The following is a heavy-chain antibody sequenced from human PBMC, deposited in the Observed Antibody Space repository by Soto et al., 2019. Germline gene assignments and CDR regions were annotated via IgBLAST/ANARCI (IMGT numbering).Heavy chain of an antibody. V-gene: IGHV4-30-2*01. J-gene: IGHJ4*02. D-gene: IGHD4-17*01. CDR3: ARGMTTVTTLDY. CDR1: GGSISSGGYS. CDR2: IYHSGST. Sequence: SETLSLTCAVSGGSISSGGYSWSWIRQPPGKGLEWIGYIYHSGSTYYNPSLKSRVTISLDRTKKQFSLKLSSVTAAETAVYYCARGMTTVTTLDYWGQGTLVTVSS.